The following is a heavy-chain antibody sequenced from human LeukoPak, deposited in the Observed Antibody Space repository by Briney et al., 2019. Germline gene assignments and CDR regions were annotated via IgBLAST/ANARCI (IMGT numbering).Heavy chain of an antibody. J-gene: IGHJ5*02. CDR2: VYYSGST. CDR1: GGSISSGDYY. CDR3: ARDGWFGELFWFDP. Sequence: QTSETLSLTCTVSGGSISSGDYYWSWIHKPPGKGLEWIGHVYYSGSTYYNPSLKSRVTISVDTSKNQFSLKLSSVTAADTAVYYCARDGWFGELFWFDPWGQGTLVTVSS. D-gene: IGHD3-10*01. V-gene: IGHV4-30-4*01.